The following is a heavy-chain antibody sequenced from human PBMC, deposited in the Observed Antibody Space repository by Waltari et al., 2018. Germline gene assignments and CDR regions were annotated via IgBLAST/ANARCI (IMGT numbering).Heavy chain of an antibody. V-gene: IGHV1-69*08. J-gene: IGHJ4*02. CDR2: IIPILGIA. D-gene: IGHD6-19*01. CDR1: GGTFSSYT. CDR3: AREGSGWYGYFDY. Sequence: QVQLVQSGAEVKKPGSSVKVSCKASGGTFSSYTISWVRQAPGQGLEWMGRIIPILGIANYAQKFQGRVTITADKSTSTAYMELSSLRSEDTAVYYCAREGSGWYGYFDYWGQGTLVTVSS.